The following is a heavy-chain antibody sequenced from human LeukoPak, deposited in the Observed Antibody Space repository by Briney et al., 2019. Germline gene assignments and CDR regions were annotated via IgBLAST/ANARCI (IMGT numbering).Heavy chain of an antibody. CDR3: ARHLGGYTHFDY. Sequence: GESLRLSCAASGFTFRGYWMAWVRQAPGRGLEWVAHISQDGSEKNYVDPVKGRFTISRDNAKNSVYLQMNSLRDEDTAIYYCARHLGGYTHFDYWGQGTLVTVSS. CDR2: ISQDGSEK. V-gene: IGHV3-7*05. CDR1: GFTFRGYW. D-gene: IGHD3-22*01. J-gene: IGHJ4*02.